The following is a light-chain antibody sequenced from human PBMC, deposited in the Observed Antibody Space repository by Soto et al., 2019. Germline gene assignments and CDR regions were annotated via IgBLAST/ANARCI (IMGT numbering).Light chain of an antibody. V-gene: IGKV1-5*03. CDR3: QQYETHPYT. CDR2: QAS. CDR1: QSISSY. Sequence: DIQMTQSPSTLSASVGDRVIITCRASQSISSYLAWYQQKLGKAPKLLIYQASSLESGVPSRFSGSASGTEFTLTISSLQPDDFATYYCQQYETHPYTFGQGTKLDI. J-gene: IGKJ2*01.